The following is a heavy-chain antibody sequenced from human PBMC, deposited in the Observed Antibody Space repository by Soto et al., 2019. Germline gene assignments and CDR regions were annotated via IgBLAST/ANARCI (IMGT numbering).Heavy chain of an antibody. J-gene: IGHJ4*02. V-gene: IGHV4-59*01. D-gene: IGHD2-8*02. CDR3: ARGGGVYYFDY. CDR1: GGSMSSYY. Sequence: SETLSLTCTVSGGSMSSYYWSWIRQPPGKGLEWIGYIYYSGSTIYNPSLKSRVTISVDTSKSQFSLKLTSVTAADTAVYYCARGGGVYYFDYWGQGTLVTVSS. CDR2: IYYSGST.